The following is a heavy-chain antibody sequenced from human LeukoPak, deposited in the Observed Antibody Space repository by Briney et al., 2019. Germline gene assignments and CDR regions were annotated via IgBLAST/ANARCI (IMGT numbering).Heavy chain of an antibody. Sequence: SETLSLTCTVSGGSISNYYWSWIRQPPGKGLEWIGYIYYSGSTNYNPSLKSRVTISVDTSQNQFSLKLSSVTAADTAVYYCARGGIYYYDSSGYSWGQGTLVTVSS. V-gene: IGHV4-59*01. CDR3: ARGGIYYYDSSGYS. CDR1: GGSISNYY. CDR2: IYYSGST. D-gene: IGHD3-22*01. J-gene: IGHJ5*02.